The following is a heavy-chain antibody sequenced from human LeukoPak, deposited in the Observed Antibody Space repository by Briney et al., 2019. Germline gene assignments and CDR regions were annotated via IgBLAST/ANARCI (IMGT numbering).Heavy chain of an antibody. CDR2: ISSSSSSI. CDR3: ARSFWWFGEFSPFDY. CDR1: GFTFSSYS. Sequence: GGSLRLSCAASGFTFSSYSMNWVRQAPGKGLEWVSSISSSSSSIYYADSVKGRFTISRDNAKNSLYLQMNSLRAEDTAVYYCARSFWWFGEFSPFDYWGQGTLVTVSS. D-gene: IGHD3-10*01. V-gene: IGHV3-21*01. J-gene: IGHJ4*02.